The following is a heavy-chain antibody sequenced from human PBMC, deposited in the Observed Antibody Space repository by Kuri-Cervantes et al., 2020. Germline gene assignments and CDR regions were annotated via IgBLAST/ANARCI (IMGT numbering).Heavy chain of an antibody. J-gene: IGHJ4*02. V-gene: IGHV3-7*03. D-gene: IGHD6-6*01. CDR3: ARALGYSSSILDY. CDR1: GFTFSSYW. Sequence: GGSLRLSCAASGFTFSSYWMSWVRQAPGKGLEWVANIKQDGSEKYYVDSVKGRFTISRDNAKNSLYLQMNSLRAEDTAVYYCARALGYSSSILDYWGQGTLVTVSS. CDR2: IKQDGSEK.